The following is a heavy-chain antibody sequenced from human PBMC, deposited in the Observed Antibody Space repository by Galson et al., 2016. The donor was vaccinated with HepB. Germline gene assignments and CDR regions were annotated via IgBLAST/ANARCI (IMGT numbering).Heavy chain of an antibody. V-gene: IGHV3-23*01. D-gene: IGHD1-1*01. J-gene: IGHJ4*02. CDR3: TKERLVRRIFDH. CDR1: GFVFSNFG. Sequence: SLRLSCAASGFVFSNFGLSWVRQAPGKGLEWVASISTRRTTYYSDSVQGRFTIPRDNSNNTLYLQMNGLGAEDTAVYYCTKERLVRRIFDHWGQGTLLTVSS. CDR2: ISTRRTT.